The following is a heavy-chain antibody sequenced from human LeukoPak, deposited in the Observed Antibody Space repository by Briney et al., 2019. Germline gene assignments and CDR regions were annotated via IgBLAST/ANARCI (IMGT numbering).Heavy chain of an antibody. J-gene: IGHJ4*02. D-gene: IGHD3-22*01. CDR1: GHIYRRYS. CDR2: ISSSSSTI. Sequence: PGGSLRLFCTAWGHIYRRYSKHWPRQAPGKGLEWVSYISSSSSTIYYADSVKGRFTISRDNAKNSLYLKMNSLRDVHTVVYYCARGAHSSGYYDYWGQGTLVTVSS. V-gene: IGHV3-48*02. CDR3: ARGAHSSGYYDY.